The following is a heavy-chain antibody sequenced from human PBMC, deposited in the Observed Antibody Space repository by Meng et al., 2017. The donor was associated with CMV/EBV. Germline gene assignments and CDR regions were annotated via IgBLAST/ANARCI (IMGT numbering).Heavy chain of an antibody. CDR1: GFTFSSYE. D-gene: IGHD3-16*01. J-gene: IGHJ6*02. CDR3: AREGWGWLPGSGMDV. Sequence: GEALKISCAASGFTFSSYEMNWVRQAPGKGLEWVSYISSSGSTIYYAVSVKGRFTISRDNAKNSLYLQMNSLRAEDTAVYYCAREGWGWLPGSGMDVWGQGTTVTVSS. CDR2: ISSSGSTI. V-gene: IGHV3-48*03.